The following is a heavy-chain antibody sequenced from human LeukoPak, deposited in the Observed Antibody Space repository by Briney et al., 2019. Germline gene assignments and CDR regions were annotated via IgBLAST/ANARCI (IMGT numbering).Heavy chain of an antibody. D-gene: IGHD6-6*01. CDR3: ASSPKAARRNWFDP. CDR2: IYYSGST. V-gene: IGHV4-30-4*01. Sequence: SETLSLTCTVSGGSISSGDYYWSWIRQPPGKGLEWIGYIYYSGSTYYNPSLKSRVTISVDTSKNQFSLKLSSVTAADTAVYYCASSPKAARRNWFDPWGRGTLVTVSS. J-gene: IGHJ5*02. CDR1: GGSISSGDYY.